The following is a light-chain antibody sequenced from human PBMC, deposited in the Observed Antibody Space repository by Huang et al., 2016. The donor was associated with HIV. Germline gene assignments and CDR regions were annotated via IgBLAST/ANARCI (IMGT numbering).Light chain of an antibody. J-gene: IGKJ2*01. V-gene: IGKV1-39*01. CDR1: QIINRY. Sequence: DIQMTQAPSSLSAPVGDRVIITCRASQIINRYLNWYQQMSGRAPKLLMYGASTLQGGVSPRFSGSGSGTDFTLTITDVQPEDSATYFCQQSYNIPRTFGQGTLLEI. CDR2: GAS. CDR3: QQSYNIPRT.